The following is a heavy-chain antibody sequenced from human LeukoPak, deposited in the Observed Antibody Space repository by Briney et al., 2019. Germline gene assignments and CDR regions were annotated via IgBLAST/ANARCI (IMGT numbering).Heavy chain of an antibody. CDR2: ITSSSGYI. J-gene: IGHJ4*02. D-gene: IGHD4-17*01. Sequence: GGSLRLSCAASGFTFSTYAMNWVRQAPGKGLEWVSTITSSSGYIYYADPMKGRFTTSRDNAKNSLYLQMTSLRAEDTAVYYCTRSDDYGDYLVDYWGQGTLVTASS. CDR1: GFTFSTYA. CDR3: TRSDDYGDYLVDY. V-gene: IGHV3-21*01.